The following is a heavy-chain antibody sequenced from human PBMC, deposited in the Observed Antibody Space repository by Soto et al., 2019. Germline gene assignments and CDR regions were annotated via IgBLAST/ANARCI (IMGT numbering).Heavy chain of an antibody. CDR3: TIGKWESYYQDY. CDR1: GGSISSGGYY. Sequence: QVQLQESGPGLVKPSQTLSLTCTVSGGSISSGGYYWVWIRQHPGKGLEWIGYIYYSVDTYSIPFLKSRIARSVDTYTNQFSLKLSSVTAAHMAVYFFTIGKWESYYQDYWGQGTMVTVST. D-gene: IGHD1-26*01. V-gene: IGHV4-31*03. J-gene: IGHJ4*02. CDR2: IYYSVDT.